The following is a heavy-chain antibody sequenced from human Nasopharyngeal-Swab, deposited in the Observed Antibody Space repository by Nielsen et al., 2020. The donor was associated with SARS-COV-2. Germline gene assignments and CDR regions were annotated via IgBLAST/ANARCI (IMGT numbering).Heavy chain of an antibody. CDR3: AWAEAPNPYYYYGMDV. V-gene: IGHV1-69*06. J-gene: IGHJ6*02. D-gene: IGHD2-8*01. Sequence: WVRQAPGQGLEWMGGIIPILGTANYAQKFQGRVTITADKSTSTAYMELSSLRSEDTAVYYCAWAEAPNPYYYYGMDVWGQGTTVTVSS. CDR2: IIPILGTA.